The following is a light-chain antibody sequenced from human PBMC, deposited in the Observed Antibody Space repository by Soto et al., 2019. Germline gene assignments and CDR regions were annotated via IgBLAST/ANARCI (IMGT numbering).Light chain of an antibody. CDR3: RQSRISRCT. J-gene: IGKJ1*01. Sequence: EIVLTQSPGTLSLSPGERATLSCRASQSVSSSYLAWYQQNRGQAPRLLIYGASSRAPGIPDRFGGSGSGTSFFPTISRLAPEDLRLYYSRQSRISRCTFVKGTKV. CDR2: GAS. CDR1: QSVSSSY. V-gene: IGKV3-20*01.